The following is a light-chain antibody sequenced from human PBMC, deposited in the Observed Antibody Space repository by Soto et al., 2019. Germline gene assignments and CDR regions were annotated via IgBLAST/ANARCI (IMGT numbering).Light chain of an antibody. J-gene: IGKJ1*01. Sequence: IAMTQSPVTLSVSPWERATLSCRASQSVSSTYLAWYQQKPGQAPRLLIYGASNRATGIPDRFSGSGSGTDFTLTISRLEPEDFAVYYCQQYGSSGTFGQGTKVDIK. V-gene: IGKV3-20*01. CDR1: QSVSSTY. CDR3: QQYGSSGT. CDR2: GAS.